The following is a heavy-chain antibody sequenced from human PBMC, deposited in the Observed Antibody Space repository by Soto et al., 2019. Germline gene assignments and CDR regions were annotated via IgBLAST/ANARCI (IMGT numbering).Heavy chain of an antibody. Sequence: SETLSLTCTVSGGSISSYYWSWIRQPAGKGLEWIGRVYTSGSTNYNPSLKSRVTMTLDTSKNQFSLKLTSVTAADTALYYCARGNCSSPNCYSFSGYYGMDVWGQGTTVTVSS. D-gene: IGHD2-2*01. CDR3: ARGNCSSPNCYSFSGYYGMDV. CDR1: GGSISSYY. CDR2: VYTSGST. J-gene: IGHJ6*02. V-gene: IGHV4-4*07.